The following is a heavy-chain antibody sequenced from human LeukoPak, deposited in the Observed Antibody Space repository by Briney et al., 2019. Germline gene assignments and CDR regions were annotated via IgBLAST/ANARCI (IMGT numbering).Heavy chain of an antibody. CDR1: GYTFTSYY. CDR3: ARDVYSYGYYYYGMDV. V-gene: IGHV1-46*01. D-gene: IGHD5-18*01. CDR2: INPSGGST. J-gene: IGHJ6*02. Sequence: ASVKVSCTASGYTFTSYYMHWVRQAPGQGLEWMGIINPSGGSTSYAQKFQGRVTMTRDTSTSTVYMELSSLRSEDTAVYYCARDVYSYGYYYYGMDVWGQGTTVTVSS.